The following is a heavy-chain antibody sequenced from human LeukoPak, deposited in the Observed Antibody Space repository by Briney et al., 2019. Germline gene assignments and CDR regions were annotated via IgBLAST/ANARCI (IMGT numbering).Heavy chain of an antibody. CDR2: ISAYNGNT. CDR1: GYTFTSYG. CDR3: ARGYRYDILTGYLY. Sequence: GASVKVSCKASGYTFTSYGISWVRQAPGQGLEWMGWISAYNGNTNYAQKLQGRVTMTTGTSTITGYMELRSLRSDDTAVYYCARGYRYDILTGYLYWGQGTLVTVSS. D-gene: IGHD3-9*01. J-gene: IGHJ4*02. V-gene: IGHV1-18*04.